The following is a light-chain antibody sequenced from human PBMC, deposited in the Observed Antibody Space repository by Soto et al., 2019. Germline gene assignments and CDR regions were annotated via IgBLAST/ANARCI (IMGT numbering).Light chain of an antibody. CDR2: GAS. CDR3: QQYGSLSWT. CDR1: QSVRTQ. Sequence: EIMMTQSPATLSVSPGERATLSCRASQSVRTQLAWYQQKPGQAPRLLIYGASTRATGIPARFSGSGSGTEFTLTISSLQSEDFAVYYCQQYGSLSWTFGQGTKVDIK. J-gene: IGKJ1*01. V-gene: IGKV3-15*01.